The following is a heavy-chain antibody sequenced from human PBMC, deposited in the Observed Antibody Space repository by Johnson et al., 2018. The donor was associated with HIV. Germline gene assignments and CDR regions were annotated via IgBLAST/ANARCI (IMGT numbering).Heavy chain of an antibody. CDR3: AKSGLFVLVVYAPDVLDI. Sequence: VQLVESGGGLVQPGGSLRLSCAASGFTFSSYDMHWVRQATGKGLEWVSGINWNGDSTGYADSVKGRFTISKDNAKNSLYLQMNSLRAEDTAVYYCAKSGLFVLVVYAPDVLDIWGQGTMVTVSS. D-gene: IGHD2-8*02. J-gene: IGHJ3*02. CDR2: INWNGDST. CDR1: GFTFSSYD. V-gene: IGHV3-20*04.